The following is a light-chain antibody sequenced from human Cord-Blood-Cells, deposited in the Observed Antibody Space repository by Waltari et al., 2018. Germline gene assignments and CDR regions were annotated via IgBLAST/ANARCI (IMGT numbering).Light chain of an antibody. CDR2: AAS. CDR3: QQLNSYPLT. V-gene: IGKV1-9*01. J-gene: IGKJ4*01. CDR1: QGISSY. Sequence: IQLTQSPSSLSASVGDRVTITCRASQGISSYLAWYQQKPGKSPKLLIYAASTVQSGVPSRFSGSGSGTDFTLTISSLQPEDFATYYCQQLNSYPLTCGGGTKVEIK.